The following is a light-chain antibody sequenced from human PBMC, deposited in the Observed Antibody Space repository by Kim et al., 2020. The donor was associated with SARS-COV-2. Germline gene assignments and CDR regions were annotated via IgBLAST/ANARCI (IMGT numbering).Light chain of an antibody. CDR3: LQYNNWPPWT. CDR1: QSVTSN. CDR2: AAS. V-gene: IGKV3-15*01. J-gene: IGKJ1*01. Sequence: DTVLTQSPATLYVSPGERATLSCRASQSVTSNLGWYRQKPGQAPRVLIYAASTRATGVPDRFSGSGSGTEFTLTISSLQSEDSAIYYCLQYNNWPPWTFGQGTKVDIK.